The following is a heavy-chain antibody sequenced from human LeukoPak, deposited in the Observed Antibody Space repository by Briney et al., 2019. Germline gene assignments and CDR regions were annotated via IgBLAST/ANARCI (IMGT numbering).Heavy chain of an antibody. V-gene: IGHV4-30-2*01. D-gene: IGHD3-22*01. Sequence: PSQTLSLTCSVSGASISRGGYYWNWIRQTPGKGLEWIAYIYHSGTTSHNPSLMSRVTISVDRSKNQFSLRLSSVTAADTAVYYCARSSYSYYNTSGYSPFDYWGQGTLVTVSS. CDR1: GASISRGGYY. J-gene: IGHJ4*02. CDR2: IYHSGTT. CDR3: ARSSYSYYNTSGYSPFDY.